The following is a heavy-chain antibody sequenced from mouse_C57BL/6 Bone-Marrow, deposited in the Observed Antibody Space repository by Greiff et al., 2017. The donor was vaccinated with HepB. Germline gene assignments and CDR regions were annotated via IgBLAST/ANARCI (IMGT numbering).Heavy chain of an antibody. V-gene: IGHV1-64*01. D-gene: IGHD1-1*01. CDR3: ARKDGSTPYAMDY. CDR1: GYTFTSYW. CDR2: IHPNSGST. Sequence: QVQLQQPGAELVKPGASVKLSCKASGYTFTSYWMHWVKQRPGQGLEWIGMIHPNSGSTNYNEKFKSKATLTVDKSSSTAYMQLSSLTSEDSAVYYCARKDGSTPYAMDYWGQGTSVTVSS. J-gene: IGHJ4*01.